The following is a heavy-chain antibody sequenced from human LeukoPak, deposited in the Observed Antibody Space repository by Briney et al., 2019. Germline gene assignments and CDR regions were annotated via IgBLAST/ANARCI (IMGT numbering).Heavy chain of an antibody. CDR1: GYTFTSYG. CDR2: ISAYNGNT. V-gene: IGHV1-18*01. CDR3: ARDPTDKLERRKLDV. D-gene: IGHD1-1*01. J-gene: IGHJ6*04. Sequence: ASVKVSCKASGYTFTSYGISWVRQAPGQGLEWMGWISAYNGNTNYVQKLQGRGTMTTDTSTSTAYMELRSLRSDDTAVYYCARDPTDKLERRKLDVWGKGTTVTVSS.